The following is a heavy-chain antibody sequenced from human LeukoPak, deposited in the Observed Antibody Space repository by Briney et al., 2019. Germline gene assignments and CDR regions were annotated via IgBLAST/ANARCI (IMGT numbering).Heavy chain of an antibody. CDR1: GFTFGSYA. Sequence: GGSLRLSCAASGFTFGSYAMHWVRQAPGKGLEWVAVISYDGSNKYYADSVKGRFTISRDNSKNTLYLQMNSLRAEDTAVYYCARGGYYDSSGYELLNGMDVWGQGTTVTVSS. D-gene: IGHD3-22*01. V-gene: IGHV3-30-3*01. CDR2: ISYDGSNK. J-gene: IGHJ6*02. CDR3: ARGGYYDSSGYELLNGMDV.